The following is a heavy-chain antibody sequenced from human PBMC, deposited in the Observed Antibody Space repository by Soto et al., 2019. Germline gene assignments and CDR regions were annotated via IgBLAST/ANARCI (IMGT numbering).Heavy chain of an antibody. CDR1: GFTFSSYA. Sequence: GGSLRLSCAASGFTFSSYATSWVRQAPGKGLEWVSAISGSGGSTYYADSVKGRFTISRDNSKNTLYLQMNSLRAEDTAVYYCAKGSGYFDWLLSGLDYWGQGTLVTVSS. D-gene: IGHD3-9*01. V-gene: IGHV3-23*01. J-gene: IGHJ4*02. CDR3: AKGSGYFDWLLSGLDY. CDR2: ISGSGGST.